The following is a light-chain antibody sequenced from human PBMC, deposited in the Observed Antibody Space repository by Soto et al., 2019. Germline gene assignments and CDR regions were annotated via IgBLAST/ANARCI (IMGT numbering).Light chain of an antibody. CDR3: QQSYDMPWT. V-gene: IGKV1-39*01. J-gene: IGKJ1*01. CDR2: SAS. Sequence: DIQMTQSPSSLSASVGDTVTITCRASQGISMYLSWYQQKPGKAPKLLIYSASILQSGVPSRFSGSGFGTDFTLTINSLQPEDFAGYHCQQSYDMPWTFGQGTKVEIK. CDR1: QGISMY.